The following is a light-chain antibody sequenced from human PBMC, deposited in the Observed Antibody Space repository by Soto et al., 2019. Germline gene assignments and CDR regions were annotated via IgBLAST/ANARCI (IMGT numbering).Light chain of an antibody. CDR2: DNN. CDR1: SSNIGAGFD. V-gene: IGLV1-51*01. Sequence: QSVLTQPPSVSGAPGQRVTISCTGSSSNIGAGFDVHWYHQIAGTAPKLLIYDNNKRPSGIPDRFSVSKSGTSGTLDITGLQTGDEADYYCATWDGSLPGEVFGGGIKLTVL. J-gene: IGLJ2*01. CDR3: ATWDGSLPGEV.